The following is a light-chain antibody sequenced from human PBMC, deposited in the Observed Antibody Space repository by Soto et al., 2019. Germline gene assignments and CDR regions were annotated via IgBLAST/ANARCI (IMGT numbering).Light chain of an antibody. V-gene: IGKV3-20*01. CDR3: QQYATSPWT. J-gene: IGKJ1*01. Sequence: EIMLTQSPGTLSLSPGERATLSCRASQSVTNSYLAWYQQKPGQAPRLLIHGASSRAGGVPDRVSGSGSGTAFTLTISRLEPEDFALYYCQQYATSPWTFDQGTKVEI. CDR2: GAS. CDR1: QSVTNSY.